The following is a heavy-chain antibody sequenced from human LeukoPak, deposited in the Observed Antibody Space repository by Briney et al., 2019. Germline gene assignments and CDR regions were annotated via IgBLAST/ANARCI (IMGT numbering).Heavy chain of an antibody. J-gene: IGHJ4*02. CDR3: ARLVYYDFGSGPDY. Sequence: SQTLSLTCTLSGGSLSGYSYYWGGIRKPPGKGLEWIGRIYYSGSPYYNPSLKSRVTKSLDSSKIQFSLELGSLTAPDTPVFFCARLVYYDFGSGPDYWGQGSLVTVSS. D-gene: IGHD3-3*01. CDR1: GGSLSGYSYY. V-gene: IGHV4-39*01. CDR2: IYYSGSP.